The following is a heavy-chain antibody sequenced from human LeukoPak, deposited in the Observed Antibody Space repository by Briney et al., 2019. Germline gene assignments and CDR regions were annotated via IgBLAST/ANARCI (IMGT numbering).Heavy chain of an antibody. V-gene: IGHV4-39*01. CDR2: IYYSGST. CDR1: GGSISSSSYY. CDR3: ARPWVSVAGTSHDDY. Sequence: SETLSLXCTVSGGSISSSSYYWGWIRQPPGKGQEWIGSIYYSGSTYYNPSLKSRVTISVDTSKNQFSLKLSSVTAADTAVYYCARPWVSVAGTSHDDYWGQGTLVTVSS. J-gene: IGHJ4*02. D-gene: IGHD6-19*01.